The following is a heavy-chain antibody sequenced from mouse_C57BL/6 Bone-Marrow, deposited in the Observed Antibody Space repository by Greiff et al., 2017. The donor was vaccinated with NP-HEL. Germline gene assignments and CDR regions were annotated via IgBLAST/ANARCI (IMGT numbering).Heavy chain of an antibody. Sequence: VQVVESGPGLVQPSQSLSITCTVSGFSLTSYGVHWVRQSPGKGLEWLGVIWSGGSTDYNAAFISRLSISKDNSKSQVFFKMNSLQADDTAIYYCARRGTTVERDYYAMDYWGQGTSVTVSS. CDR1: GFSLTSYG. V-gene: IGHV2-2*01. J-gene: IGHJ4*01. CDR2: IWSGGST. CDR3: ARRGTTVERDYYAMDY. D-gene: IGHD1-1*01.